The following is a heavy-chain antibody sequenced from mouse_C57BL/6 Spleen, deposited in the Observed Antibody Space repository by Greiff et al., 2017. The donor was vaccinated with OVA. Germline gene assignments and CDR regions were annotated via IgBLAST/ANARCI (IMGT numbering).Heavy chain of an antibody. D-gene: IGHD3-1*01. CDR1: GFTFSSYA. V-gene: IGHV5-4*01. J-gene: IGHJ1*03. CDR2: ISDGGSYT. Sequence: EVQLVESGGGLVKPGGSLKLSCAASGFTFSSYAMPWVRQTPEKRLEWVATISDGGSYTYYPDNVKGRFTISRDNAKNNLYLQMSHLQSEDTAMYYCARDRAHWYFDVWGTGTTVTVSS. CDR3: ARDRAHWYFDV.